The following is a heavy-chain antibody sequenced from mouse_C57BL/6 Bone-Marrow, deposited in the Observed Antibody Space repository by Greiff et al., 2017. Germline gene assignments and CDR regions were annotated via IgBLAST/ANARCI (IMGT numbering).Heavy chain of an antibody. CDR1: GYTFTSYW. CDR2: IHPNSGST. Sequence: VQLQQPGAELVKPGASVKLSCKASGYTFTSYWMHWVKQRPGQGLEWIGMIHPNSGSTNYNEKFKSKATLTVDKSSSTAYMQLRSLTSEDSAVYYCARDDYYGSSYFAYWGQGTLVTVSA. D-gene: IGHD1-1*01. CDR3: ARDDYYGSSYFAY. J-gene: IGHJ3*01. V-gene: IGHV1-64*01.